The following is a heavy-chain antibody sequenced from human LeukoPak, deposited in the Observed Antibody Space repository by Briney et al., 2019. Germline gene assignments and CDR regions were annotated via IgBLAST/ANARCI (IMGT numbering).Heavy chain of an antibody. Sequence: SETLSLTCTVSGGSISSYYWGWIRQPPGKGLEWIGSIYYGGYTYYNPSLKSRVTISVDTSKNQFSLKLSSVTAADTAIYYCQSRFLEWLLDYWGQGTLVTVSS. CDR2: IYYGGYT. J-gene: IGHJ4*02. D-gene: IGHD3-3*01. CDR3: QSRFLEWLLDY. V-gene: IGHV4-39*01. CDR1: GGSISSYY.